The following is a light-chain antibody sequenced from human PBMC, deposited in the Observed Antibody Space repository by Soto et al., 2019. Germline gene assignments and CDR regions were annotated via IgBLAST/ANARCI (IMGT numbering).Light chain of an antibody. J-gene: IGLJ3*02. CDR1: SSDVGGYKS. V-gene: IGLV2-14*01. CDR2: EVN. CDR3: LSYTSANTRV. Sequence: QSVLTQPASVSASPGQSITISCTGTSSDVGGYKSVSWYQHHPGKAPKLMIHEVNNRPSGVSNRFSGSKSGNTASLTISGLQPEDEADYYCLSYTSANTRVFGGGTKVTVL.